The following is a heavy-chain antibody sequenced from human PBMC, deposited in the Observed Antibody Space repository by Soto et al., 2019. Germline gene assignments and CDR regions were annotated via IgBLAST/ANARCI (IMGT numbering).Heavy chain of an antibody. Sequence: GGSLRLSCTASGFTFSSYSMHWVRQAPGKGLVWVSRIDSDGSRTRYADSVKGRFTISRDNAKNTLYLQMNSLSLEDTAMYFCARDVELQSFDYWGQGTLVTVSS. V-gene: IGHV3-74*01. J-gene: IGHJ4*02. CDR2: IDSDGSRT. CDR3: ARDVELQSFDY. D-gene: IGHD1-26*01. CDR1: GFTFSSYS.